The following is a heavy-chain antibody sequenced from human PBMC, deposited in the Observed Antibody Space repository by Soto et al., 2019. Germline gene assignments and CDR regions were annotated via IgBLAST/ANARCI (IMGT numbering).Heavy chain of an antibody. V-gene: IGHV3-23*01. Sequence: TWGSLRLSCAASGFTFISYAIICFRQAPGKGLEWVSAISGSGGSTYYADSVKGRFTISRDNSKNTLYLQMNSLRAEDTAVYYCEQVVRGYFDYWGQGTLVTVSS. CDR1: GFTFISYA. J-gene: IGHJ4*02. CDR2: ISGSGGST. D-gene: IGHD3-10*01. CDR3: EQVVRGYFDY.